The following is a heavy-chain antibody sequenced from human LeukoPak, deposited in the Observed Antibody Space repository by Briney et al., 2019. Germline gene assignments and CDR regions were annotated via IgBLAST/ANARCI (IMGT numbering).Heavy chain of an antibody. Sequence: PGGSLRLSCAASGFTFSSYAMSWVRQAPGKGLERVSGISGRDSSTYYADSVKGRFTISRETSKNTLYLQMNSLRAEDTAVYYCAKDLTYGEYAGGDAFDIWGQGTMVTVSS. CDR2: ISGRDSST. D-gene: IGHD4-17*01. V-gene: IGHV3-23*01. CDR1: GFTFSSYA. J-gene: IGHJ3*02. CDR3: AKDLTYGEYAGGDAFDI.